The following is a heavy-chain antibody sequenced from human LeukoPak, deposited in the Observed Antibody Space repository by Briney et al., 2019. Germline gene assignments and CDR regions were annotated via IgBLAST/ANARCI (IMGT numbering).Heavy chain of an antibody. Sequence: SVKVSCKASGGTFSSYTISWVRQAPGQGLEWMGRIIPILGIANYAQKFQGRVTITADKSTSTAYMELSSLRSEDTAVYYCARDHRGYNWFDPRGQGTLVTVSS. V-gene: IGHV1-69*04. D-gene: IGHD1-14*01. CDR3: ARDHRGYNWFDP. J-gene: IGHJ5*02. CDR2: IIPILGIA. CDR1: GGTFSSYT.